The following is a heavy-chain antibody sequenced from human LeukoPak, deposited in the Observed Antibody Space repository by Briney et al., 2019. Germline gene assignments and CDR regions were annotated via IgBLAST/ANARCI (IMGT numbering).Heavy chain of an antibody. D-gene: IGHD5-24*01. CDR2: ISGSGDNT. CDR3: ARWQQRPIDY. CDR1: GFTFSTYA. V-gene: IGHV3-23*01. Sequence: GGSLRLSCAASGFTFSTYAMTWVRQAPGKGLEWVSAISGSGDNTYYLESVKGRFTISRDNSKDTLYLQMNNLRAEDTAIYYCARWQQRPIDYWDQGTLVTVSS. J-gene: IGHJ4*02.